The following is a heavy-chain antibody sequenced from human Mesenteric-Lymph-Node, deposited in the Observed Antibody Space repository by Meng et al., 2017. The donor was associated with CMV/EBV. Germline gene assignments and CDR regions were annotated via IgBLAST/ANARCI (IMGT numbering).Heavy chain of an antibody. D-gene: IGHD3-3*01. J-gene: IGHJ6*02. CDR2: FYYSGSI. CDR3: ARELLDDFWSGHSYYYYHGMDV. CDR1: GGSVSSGSYY. Sequence: SETLSLTCTVSGGSVSSGSYYWSWIRQPPEKGLELIGYFYYSGSINYNPSLESRLTISVDTSQNQFSLKLSSVTAADTAVYYCARELLDDFWSGHSYYYYHGMDVWGQGTTVTVSS. V-gene: IGHV4-61*01.